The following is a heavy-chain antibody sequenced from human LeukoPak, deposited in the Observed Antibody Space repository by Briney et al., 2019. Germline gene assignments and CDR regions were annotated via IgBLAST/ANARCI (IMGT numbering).Heavy chain of an antibody. CDR2: IKQDGSEK. CDR3: AKPPPTIFGGSQDLPPYYMDV. V-gene: IGHV3-7*01. J-gene: IGHJ6*03. CDR1: GFTFSSYW. Sequence: PGGSQRLSCAASGFTFSSYWMSWVRQAPGKGLEWVANIKQDGSEKYYADSVKGRFTISRDNSKNTLYLQMNSLRAEDTAVYYCAKPPPTIFGGSQDLPPYYMDVWGKGTTVTVSS. D-gene: IGHD3-3*01.